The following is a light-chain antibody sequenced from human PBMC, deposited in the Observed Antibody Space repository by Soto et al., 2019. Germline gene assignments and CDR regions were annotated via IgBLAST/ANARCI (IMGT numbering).Light chain of an antibody. CDR2: DVT. CDR1: SSDVGAYNY. J-gene: IGLJ3*02. Sequence: QSALTQPASVSGSPGQSVTISCSGSSSDVGAYNYVSWYQRHPGKAPKLMIYDVTNRPSGVSNRFSGSKSGNTASLTISGLQAEDEADYFCSSYTSSSKVVFGGGTKLTVL. CDR3: SSYTSSSKVV. V-gene: IGLV2-14*01.